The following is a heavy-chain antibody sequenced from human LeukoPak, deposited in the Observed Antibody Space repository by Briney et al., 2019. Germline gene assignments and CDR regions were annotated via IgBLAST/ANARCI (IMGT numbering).Heavy chain of an antibody. CDR1: GFTFSSYG. CDR3: ARRVVVIAAPFDY. Sequence: GGSLRLSCAASGFTFSSYGMHWVRQAPGKGLEWVAFIRYDGSNKYYADSVKGRFTISRDNSKNTLYLQMNSLRAEDTAVYYCARRVVVIAAPFDYWGQGTLVTVSS. CDR2: IRYDGSNK. V-gene: IGHV3-30*02. D-gene: IGHD2-21*01. J-gene: IGHJ4*02.